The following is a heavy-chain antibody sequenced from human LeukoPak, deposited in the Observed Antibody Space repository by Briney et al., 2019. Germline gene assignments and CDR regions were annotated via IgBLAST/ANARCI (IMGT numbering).Heavy chain of an antibody. CDR3: ARDSIVVVPAALLY. V-gene: IGHV4-39*02. J-gene: IGHJ4*02. CDR2: IYYSGST. CDR1: GGSISSSSYY. Sequence: SETLSLTCTVSGGSISSSSYYWGWIRQPPGKGLEWIGSIYYSGSTYYNPSLKSRVTISADTSKNQFSLKLSSVTAADTAVYYCARDSIVVVPAALLYWGQGTLVTVSS. D-gene: IGHD2-2*01.